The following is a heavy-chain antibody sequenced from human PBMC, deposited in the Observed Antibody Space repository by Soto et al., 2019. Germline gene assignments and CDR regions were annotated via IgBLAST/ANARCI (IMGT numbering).Heavy chain of an antibody. J-gene: IGHJ6*02. CDR1: GGSISSGDYY. Sequence: PSETLSLTCTVSGGSISSGDYYWSWIRQPPGKGLEWIGYIYYSGSTYYNPSLKSRVTISVDTSKNQFSLKLSSVTAADTAVYYCARDVFETAPYDILTGYHEYYYYGMDVWGQGTTVTVSS. CDR2: IYYSGST. CDR3: ARDVFETAPYDILTGYHEYYYYGMDV. V-gene: IGHV4-30-4*01. D-gene: IGHD3-9*01.